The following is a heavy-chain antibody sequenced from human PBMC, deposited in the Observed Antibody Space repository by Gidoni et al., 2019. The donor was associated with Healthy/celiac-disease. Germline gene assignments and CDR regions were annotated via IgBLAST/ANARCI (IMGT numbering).Heavy chain of an antibody. V-gene: IGHV3-11*01. Sequence: QVQLVESGGGLVKPGGSLRLSCAASGFIFSDYYMSWIRPAPGKGLEWVSYISSSGSTIYYEDSVKGRFTISRDNAKNSLYLQMNSLRAEDTAVYDCARELHLFDYGMDVWGQGTTVTVSS. CDR2: ISSSGSTI. D-gene: IGHD3-10*02. CDR3: ARELHLFDYGMDV. CDR1: GFIFSDYY. J-gene: IGHJ6*02.